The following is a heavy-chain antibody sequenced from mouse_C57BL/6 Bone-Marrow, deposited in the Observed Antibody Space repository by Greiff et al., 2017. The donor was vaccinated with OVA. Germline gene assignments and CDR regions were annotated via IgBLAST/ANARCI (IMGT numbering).Heavy chain of an antibody. D-gene: IGHD2-3*01. Sequence: VQLQQSGAELVMPGASVKLSCKASGYTFTSYWMHWVKQRPGQGLEWIGEIDPSDSYTNYNQKFKGKSTLTVDKSSSTAYMPLSSLTSEDSAVYYCARSDGYYEDFDYWGQGTTLTVSS. CDR1: GYTFTSYW. CDR3: ARSDGYYEDFDY. CDR2: IDPSDSYT. J-gene: IGHJ2*01. V-gene: IGHV1-69*01.